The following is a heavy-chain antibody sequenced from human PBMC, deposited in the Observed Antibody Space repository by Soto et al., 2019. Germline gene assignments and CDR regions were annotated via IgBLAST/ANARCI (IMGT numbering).Heavy chain of an antibody. CDR1: GGSISSYY. CDR3: AVGINNYDSSGYYGGLLRFDP. J-gene: IGHJ5*02. CDR2: IYYSGST. Sequence: PSETLSLTCTVSGGSISSYYWSWIRQPPGKGQEWFGYIYYSGSTYYNPSLKSRVTISVDTSKNQFSLKLSSVTVVDTAVYYCAVGINNYDSSGYYGGLLRFDPWGQGALVTVSS. D-gene: IGHD3-22*01. V-gene: IGHV4-59*12.